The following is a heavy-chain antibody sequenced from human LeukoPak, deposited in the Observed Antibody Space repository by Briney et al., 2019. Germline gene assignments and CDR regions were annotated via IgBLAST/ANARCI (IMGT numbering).Heavy chain of an antibody. Sequence: ASVKVSCKASGGTFSSYAISWVRQAPGQGLEWMGGIIPIFGTANYAQKFQGRVTITADESTSTAYMELSSLRSEDTAVYYCASYSVMDAQRYYYHYGMDVWGQGTTVTVSS. V-gene: IGHV1-69*13. D-gene: IGHD4-11*01. CDR2: IIPIFGTA. CDR3: ASYSVMDAQRYYYHYGMDV. J-gene: IGHJ6*02. CDR1: GGTFSSYA.